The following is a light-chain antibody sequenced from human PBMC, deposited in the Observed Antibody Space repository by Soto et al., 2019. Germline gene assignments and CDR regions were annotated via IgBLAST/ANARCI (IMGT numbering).Light chain of an antibody. CDR3: QQSYSIRHT. CDR1: QSVLYSSNNKNY. V-gene: IGKV4-1*01. CDR2: WAS. J-gene: IGKJ4*01. Sequence: DIVMTQSPDSLAVSLGERATINCKSSQSVLYSSNNKNYLAWYQQKPGQPPKLLIYWASTRESGVPDRFSGSESGTDFPLTISSLQAEYVAVYYCQQSYSIRHTFGGGTKVEI.